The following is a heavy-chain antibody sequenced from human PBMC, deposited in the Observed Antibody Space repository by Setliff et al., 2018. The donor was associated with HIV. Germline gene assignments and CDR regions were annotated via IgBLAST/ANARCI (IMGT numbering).Heavy chain of an antibody. V-gene: IGHV4-34*01. CDR3: ARVPRQLLKGAAAYFDY. CDR2: INHSGST. CDR1: GGSFSSYY. J-gene: IGHJ4*02. D-gene: IGHD5-18*01. Sequence: KPSETLSLTCAVYGGSFSSYYWSWIRQPPGKGLEWIGEINHSGSTYYNPSLKSRVTLSIDTSKNQFSLKLSSVTAADTAVYYCARVPRQLLKGAAAYFDYWGQGTLVTVSS.